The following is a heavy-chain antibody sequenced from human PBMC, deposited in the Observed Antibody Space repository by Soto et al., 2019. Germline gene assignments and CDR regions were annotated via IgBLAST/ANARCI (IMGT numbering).Heavy chain of an antibody. J-gene: IGHJ4*02. D-gene: IGHD3-10*01. Sequence: SVNVSCKASEGTYSRYPISWVRQANGQGHEWMGEIIPIFGTANYAQKFQGRVKITADESTSTAYMELSSLRSEDTAVYYCARDLVTMVRGAKPYWGQGTLVTVSS. CDR3: ARDLVTMVRGAKPY. CDR2: IIPIFGTA. CDR1: EGTYSRYP. V-gene: IGHV1-69*13.